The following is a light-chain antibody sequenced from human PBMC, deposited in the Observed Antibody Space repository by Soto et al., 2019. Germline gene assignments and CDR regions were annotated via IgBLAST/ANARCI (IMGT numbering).Light chain of an antibody. V-gene: IGKV1-39*01. CDR1: QTIAKS. CDR2: GAS. Sequence: DIQMTQSPSSLSASVGDTISITCRSFQTIAKSLNWYQQRPGKAPKLLIFGASNLHNGVRPRFSGLGSGTHFTLTITTPQPEDAATYYCQQSYSVPYTFGQGTTVDI. CDR3: QQSYSVPYT. J-gene: IGKJ2*01.